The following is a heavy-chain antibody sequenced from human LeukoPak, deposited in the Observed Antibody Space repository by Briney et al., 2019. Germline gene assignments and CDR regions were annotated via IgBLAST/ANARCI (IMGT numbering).Heavy chain of an antibody. D-gene: IGHD2-15*01. V-gene: IGHV3-66*01. CDR1: GFTVSSNY. J-gene: IGHJ3*02. CDR2: IYSGGST. Sequence: GGSLRLSCAASGFTVSSNYMTWVRQAPGKGLEWVSVIYSGGSTYYADSVKGRFTISRDNSKNTLYLQMNSLRAEDTAVYYCARVGCSGGSCYQDAFDIWGQGTMVTVSS. CDR3: ARVGCSGGSCYQDAFDI.